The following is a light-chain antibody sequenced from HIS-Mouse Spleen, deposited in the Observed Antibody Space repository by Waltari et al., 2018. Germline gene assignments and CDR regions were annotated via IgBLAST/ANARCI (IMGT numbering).Light chain of an antibody. CDR3: QQYNSYSLT. V-gene: IGKV1-5*03. J-gene: IGKJ4*01. CDR1: QGISSW. CDR2: KAS. Sequence: IRMTQSPSSFSASTGDRVTITCRASQGISSWLAWYQQKPGKAPKLLIYKASSLESGVPSRFSGSGSGTEFTLTISSLQPDDFATYYCQQYNSYSLTFGGGTKVEIK.